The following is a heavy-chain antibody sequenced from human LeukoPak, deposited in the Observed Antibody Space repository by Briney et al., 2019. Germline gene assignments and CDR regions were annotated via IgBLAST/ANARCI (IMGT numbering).Heavy chain of an antibody. J-gene: IGHJ5*02. Sequence: GGSLRLSCTTSGFTFTDYAMTWVRQAPGKGLEWVSIISSGGSTFYADSVRGRFTISRDNSKNTLYLQMNSLRAEDTAVYYCARVDENPNWFDPWGQGTLVTVSS. CDR3: ARVDENPNWFDP. CDR1: GFTFTDYA. CDR2: ISSGGST. D-gene: IGHD2-2*03. V-gene: IGHV3-23*01.